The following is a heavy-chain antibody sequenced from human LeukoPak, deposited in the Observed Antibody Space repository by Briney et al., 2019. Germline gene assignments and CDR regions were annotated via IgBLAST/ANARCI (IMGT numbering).Heavy chain of an antibody. CDR3: AKDVGKWESLHFFDY. V-gene: IGHV3-23*01. CDR2: ISGSGAST. CDR1: GFALSTNA. J-gene: IGHJ4*02. Sequence: GGSLRLSCLTSGFALSTNAMSWVRQAPGKGLEWISGISGSGASTYYADSVKGRFTISRDDSRNTLYLQMNSLRGDDTAVYYCAKDVGKWESLHFFDYWGQGTLVTVSS. D-gene: IGHD1-26*01.